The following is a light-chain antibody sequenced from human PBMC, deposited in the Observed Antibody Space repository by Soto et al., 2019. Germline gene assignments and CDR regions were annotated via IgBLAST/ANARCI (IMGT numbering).Light chain of an antibody. Sequence: QAVVTQPPSVSGAPGQRVTISCTGSSSNIGADYDVHWYQHLPGTAPKLLIFGDYNRPSGVPDRISGSRSGTSASLAITGLQAEDEADYYCQSYDRSLSGFVFGTGTKLTVL. CDR1: SSNIGADYD. CDR2: GDY. V-gene: IGLV1-40*01. J-gene: IGLJ1*01. CDR3: QSYDRSLSGFV.